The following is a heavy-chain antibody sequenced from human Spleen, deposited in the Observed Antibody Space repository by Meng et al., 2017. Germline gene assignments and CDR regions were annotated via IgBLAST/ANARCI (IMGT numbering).Heavy chain of an antibody. CDR3: ARGHSGV. CDR2: IWYDGSNK. CDR1: GFTFSSYG. V-gene: IGHV3-33*08. Sequence: GESLKISCAASGFTFSSYGMHWVRQAPGKGLEWVAVIWYDGSNKYYADSVKGRFTISRDDAKSSLYLQMNSLRVEDTAVYYCARGHSGVWGQGTLVTVSS. J-gene: IGHJ4*02.